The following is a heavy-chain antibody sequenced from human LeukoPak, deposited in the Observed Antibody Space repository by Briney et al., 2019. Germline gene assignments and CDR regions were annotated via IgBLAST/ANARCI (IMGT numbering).Heavy chain of an antibody. Sequence: GGSLRLSCAASGFTFSRYWMSWVRQAPGKGLEGVANIQQDGSEKYYVDSVKGRFTISRDNAKNSLYLQMNSLRAEDTAVYYCARDPFDYYDSSGYYRAGWFDPWGQGTLVTVSS. CDR1: GFTFSRYW. J-gene: IGHJ5*02. V-gene: IGHV3-7*01. CDR3: ARDPFDYYDSSGYYRAGWFDP. CDR2: IQQDGSEK. D-gene: IGHD3-22*01.